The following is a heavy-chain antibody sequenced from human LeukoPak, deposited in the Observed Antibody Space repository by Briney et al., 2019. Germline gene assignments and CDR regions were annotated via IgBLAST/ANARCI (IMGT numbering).Heavy chain of an antibody. CDR3: AKVTYDSDAFDI. CDR2: IKQDGSEK. D-gene: IGHD3-16*01. J-gene: IGHJ3*02. Sequence: GGSLRLSCAASGFTFSNYWMSWVRQAPGKGLEWVANIKQDGSEKYYVDSVKGRFTISRDNAKNSLYLQMNSLRAEDTALYYCAKVTYDSDAFDIWGQGTMVTVSS. CDR1: GFTFSNYW. V-gene: IGHV3-7*03.